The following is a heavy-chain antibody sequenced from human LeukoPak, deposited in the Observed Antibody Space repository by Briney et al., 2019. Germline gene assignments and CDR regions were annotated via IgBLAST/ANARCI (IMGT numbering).Heavy chain of an antibody. Sequence: SETLSLTCTVSGGSISSSSYYWGWIRQPPGKGLERIGSIYYSGSTYYNPSLKSRVTISVDTSKNQFSLKLSSVTAADTAVYYCASGSRWFGELLLRYYFDYWGQGTLVTVSS. CDR3: ASGSRWFGELLLRYYFDY. CDR1: GGSISSSSYY. V-gene: IGHV4-39*07. D-gene: IGHD3-10*01. CDR2: IYYSGST. J-gene: IGHJ4*02.